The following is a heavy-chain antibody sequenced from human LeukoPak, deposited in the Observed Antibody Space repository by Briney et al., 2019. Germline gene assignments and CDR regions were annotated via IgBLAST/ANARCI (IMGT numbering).Heavy chain of an antibody. CDR3: ARLAGLDKRSGYQLPKPYYLDV. CDR1: GGSISSSSYS. V-gene: IGHV4-39*07. Sequence: SETLSLTCNVSGGSISSSSYSWGWIRQPPGKGLEWIGTIPYSGSTHYNPSLESRVTISVDTSKNQFSLKLTSVTAADTAVYYCARLAGLDKRSGYQLPKPYYLDVWGKGTTVTVSS. CDR2: IPYSGST. D-gene: IGHD2-2*01. J-gene: IGHJ6*03.